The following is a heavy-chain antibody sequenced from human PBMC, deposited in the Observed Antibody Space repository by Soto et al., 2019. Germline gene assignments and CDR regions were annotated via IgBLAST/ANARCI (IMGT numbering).Heavy chain of an antibody. Sequence: EVQLLESGGGLVQPGGSLRLSCAASGFTFSSYVMSWVRQAPGKGLEWVSAITSSGGSTYYADSVKGRFTISRDNSKNTRYLQMNSLRADYTAVYYCGKRWTTVTAYFDYWCQGTLVAVSA. CDR3: GKRWTTVTAYFDY. V-gene: IGHV3-23*01. CDR1: GFTFSSYV. J-gene: IGHJ4*02. CDR2: ITSSGGST. D-gene: IGHD4-17*01.